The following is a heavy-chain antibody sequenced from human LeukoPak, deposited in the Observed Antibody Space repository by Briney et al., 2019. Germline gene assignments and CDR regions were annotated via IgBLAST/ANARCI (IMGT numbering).Heavy chain of an antibody. V-gene: IGHV4-34*01. Sequence: NASETLSLTCAVYGGYFSGYYWSWIRQPPGKGLEWIREINHSGSTNYNPSLKSRVTISVDTSKNQFSLRFRPVTAADTAVYYCARGPTGPSDVWGKGTTVTVSS. CDR1: GGYFSGYY. CDR2: INHSGST. J-gene: IGHJ6*04. CDR3: ARGPTGPSDV.